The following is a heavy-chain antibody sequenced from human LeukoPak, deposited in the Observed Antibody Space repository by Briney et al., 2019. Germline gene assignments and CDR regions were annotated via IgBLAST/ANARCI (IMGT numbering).Heavy chain of an antibody. CDR1: GFTFSSYW. Sequence: GGSLRLSCAASGFTFSSYWMHWVRQAPGKGLVWVSRMNSDGSSISYADSVKGRFTISRDNAKNTLCLQMNSLRAEDTAVYYCVREYNSGWYGGAFDIWGQGTMVTVSS. V-gene: IGHV3-74*01. CDR2: MNSDGSSI. CDR3: VREYNSGWYGGAFDI. J-gene: IGHJ3*02. D-gene: IGHD6-19*01.